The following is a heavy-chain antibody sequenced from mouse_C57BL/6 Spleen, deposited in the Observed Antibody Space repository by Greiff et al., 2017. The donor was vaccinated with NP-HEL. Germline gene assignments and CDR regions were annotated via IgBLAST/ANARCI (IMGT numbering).Heavy chain of an antibody. Sequence: VQLKQSGPELVKPGASVKIPCKASGYTFTDYNMDWVKQSHGKSLEWIGDINPNNGGTIYNQKFKGKATLTVDKSSSTAYMELRSLTSEDTAVYYCARSYTTVWYFDVWGTGTTVTVSS. J-gene: IGHJ1*03. CDR2: INPNNGGT. CDR3: ARSYTTVWYFDV. CDR1: GYTFTDYN. V-gene: IGHV1-18*01. D-gene: IGHD1-1*01.